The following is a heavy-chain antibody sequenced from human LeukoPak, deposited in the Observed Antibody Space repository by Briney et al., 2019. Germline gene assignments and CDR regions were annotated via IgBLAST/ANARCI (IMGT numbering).Heavy chain of an antibody. D-gene: IGHD6-19*01. CDR3: ARVSRSSPFPKPGTLAGPPYYMDV. J-gene: IGHJ6*03. V-gene: IGHV1-2*02. CDR2: INPNSGGT. CDR1: GYTFTGYY. Sequence: GASVKVSCKASGYTFTGYYMHWVRQAPGQGLEWMGWINPNSGGTNHAQKFQGRATVTRDTSISTAYMELSRLRSDDTAVYYCARVSRSSPFPKPGTLAGPPYYMDVWGKGTTVTVSS.